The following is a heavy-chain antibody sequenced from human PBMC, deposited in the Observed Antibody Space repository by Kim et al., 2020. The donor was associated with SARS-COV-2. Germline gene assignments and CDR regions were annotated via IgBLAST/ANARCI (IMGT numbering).Heavy chain of an antibody. CDR2: MNPKSGNT. Sequence: ASVKVSCKVSGYTFTSYDINWVRQATGQGLEWMGWMNPKSGNTGSAQKFQGRLSMTRDTSISTAYMELSSLRYEDTAVYYCASGYDSATVYWGQGTLVTV. V-gene: IGHV1-8*01. J-gene: IGHJ4*02. CDR3: ASGYDSATVY. CDR1: GYTFTSYD. D-gene: IGHD5-12*01.